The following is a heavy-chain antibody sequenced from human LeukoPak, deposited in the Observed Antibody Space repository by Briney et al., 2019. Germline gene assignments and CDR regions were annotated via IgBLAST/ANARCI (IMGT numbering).Heavy chain of an antibody. Sequence: PGGSLRLSCAASGFTFSSYEMNWVRQAPGKGLEWVAFIRYDGSSTYYADSVKGRFTISRDNAKNSLYLEMNSLRAEDTAVYYCAKDGSMPWGYYMDVWGKGTTVTISS. CDR2: IRYDGSST. CDR3: AKDGSMPWGYYMDV. CDR1: GFTFSSYE. V-gene: IGHV3-30*02. J-gene: IGHJ6*03. D-gene: IGHD2/OR15-2a*01.